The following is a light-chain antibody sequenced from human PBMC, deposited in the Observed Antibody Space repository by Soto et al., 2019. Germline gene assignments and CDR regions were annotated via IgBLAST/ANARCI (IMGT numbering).Light chain of an antibody. CDR1: QTISRN. Sequence: EIVMTQSPPTLSVSPGERATLSCRASQTISRNLAWYQQRPGQAPRLLMLGASTRAPGIPARFSGSGSGTDFTLTISSLEPEGFAVYYCQQRSNWPPITFGQGTRLEIK. CDR3: QQRSNWPPIT. J-gene: IGKJ5*01. V-gene: IGKV3-11*01. CDR2: GAS.